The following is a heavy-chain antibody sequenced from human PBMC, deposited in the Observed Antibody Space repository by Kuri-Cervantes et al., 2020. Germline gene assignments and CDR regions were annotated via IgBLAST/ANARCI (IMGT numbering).Heavy chain of an antibody. CDR2: IYYSGST. J-gene: IGHJ4*02. Sequence: SETLSLTCTVSGGSISSSSYYWGWIRQPPGKGLEWIGSIYYSGSTYYNPSLKSRVTISVDTSKNQFSLKLSSVTAADTAVYYCARDKGGGTMVRGVINPIDYWGQGTLVTVSS. V-gene: IGHV4-39*02. CDR3: ARDKGGGTMVRGVINPIDY. CDR1: GGSISSSSYY. D-gene: IGHD3-10*01.